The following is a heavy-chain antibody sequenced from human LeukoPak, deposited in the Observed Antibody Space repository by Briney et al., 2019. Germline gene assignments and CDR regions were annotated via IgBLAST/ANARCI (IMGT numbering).Heavy chain of an antibody. D-gene: IGHD6-13*01. CDR3: AREVPQGEQQLGPIFYYYYGMDV. Sequence: ASVKVSCKASGYTFTNYAMNWVRQAPGQGLEWMGWINTNTGNPTYAQGFTGRFVFSLDTSVSTAYLQISSLKAEDTAVYYCAREVPQGEQQLGPIFYYYYGMDVWGQGTTVTVSS. V-gene: IGHV7-4-1*02. J-gene: IGHJ6*02. CDR1: GYTFTNYA. CDR2: INTNTGNP.